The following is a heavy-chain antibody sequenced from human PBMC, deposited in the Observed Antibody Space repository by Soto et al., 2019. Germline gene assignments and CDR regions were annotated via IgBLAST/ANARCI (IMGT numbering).Heavy chain of an antibody. V-gene: IGHV3-23*01. J-gene: IGHJ2*01. CDR1: GFTFSNYA. CDR2: ISGSGGST. CDR3: AKRPYDSDWYFDL. D-gene: IGHD3-22*01. Sequence: GGSVRLSCAASGFTFSNYAMNWVRQAPGKGLEWVSVISGSGGSTYYADSVKGRFTISRDNSKNTLYLQMNTLRAEDTAVYYCAKRPYDSDWYFDLWGRGTLVTVSS.